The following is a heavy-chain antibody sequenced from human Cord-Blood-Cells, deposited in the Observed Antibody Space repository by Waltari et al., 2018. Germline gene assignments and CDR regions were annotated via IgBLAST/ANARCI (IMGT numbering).Heavy chain of an antibody. V-gene: IGHV1-8*01. D-gene: IGHD3-10*01. CDR1: GYTFTSYD. J-gene: IGHJ3*02. Sequence: QVQLVQSGAEVKKPGASVKVSCKASGYTFTSYDINWARKATGQGLEWMGWMNPNSGNTGYAQKFQGRVTMTRNTSISTAYMELSSLRSEDTAVYYCARADYYGSGSYYAFDIWGQGTMVTVSS. CDR2: MNPNSGNT. CDR3: ARADYYGSGSYYAFDI.